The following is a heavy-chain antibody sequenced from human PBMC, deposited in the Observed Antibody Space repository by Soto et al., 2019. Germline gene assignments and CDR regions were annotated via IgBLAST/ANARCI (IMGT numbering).Heavy chain of an antibody. CDR1: GFTFSTYE. D-gene: IGHD3-16*01. V-gene: IGHV3-48*03. CDR2: IRSSGGTI. Sequence: EVQLVESGGGLVQPGGSLRPSCAASGFTFSTYEMNWVRHTPGKGLEWVSFIRSSGGTILYADSVKGRFTISRDNAKNSLYLQMNSLRAEDTAVYYCARGLYYFEYWGQGTLVTVSS. CDR3: ARGLYYFEY. J-gene: IGHJ4*02.